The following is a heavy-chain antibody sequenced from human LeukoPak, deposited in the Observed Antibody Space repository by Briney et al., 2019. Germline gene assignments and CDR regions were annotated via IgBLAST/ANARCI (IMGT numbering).Heavy chain of an antibody. J-gene: IGHJ4*02. V-gene: IGHV1-69*13. CDR2: IIPIFGTA. D-gene: IGHD3-22*01. Sequence: SVKVSCKASGGTFSRYTISWVRQAPGQGLEWMGGIIPIFGTAKYAQKFQGRVTITADESSSTAYMELSSLRSEDTAVYYCVRDATICDTSGYYYLWWGQGTLVTVSS. CDR1: GGTFSRYT. CDR3: VRDATICDTSGYYYLW.